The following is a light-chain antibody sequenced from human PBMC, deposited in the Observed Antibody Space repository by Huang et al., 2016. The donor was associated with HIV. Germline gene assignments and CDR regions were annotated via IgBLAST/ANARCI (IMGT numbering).Light chain of an antibody. Sequence: IVMTQSPATLSVSPGDRATLSCRASQSVSSSLAWYQQKPGQAPRLLIYGASTKATGIPARFSGSGSGTEFTLTISSLQSEDFAVYYCQQYNKWPLTFGGGTEVEIK. CDR1: QSVSSS. CDR3: QQYNKWPLT. CDR2: GAS. V-gene: IGKV3-15*01. J-gene: IGKJ4*01.